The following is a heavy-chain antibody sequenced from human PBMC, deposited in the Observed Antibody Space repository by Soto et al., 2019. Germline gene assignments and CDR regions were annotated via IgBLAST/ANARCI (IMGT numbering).Heavy chain of an antibody. V-gene: IGHV3-33*01. D-gene: IGHD3-3*01. CDR2: IWYDGSNK. Sequence: GGSLRLSCAASGFTFSSYGMHWVRQAPGKGLEWVAVIWYDGSNKYYADSVKGRFTISRDNSKNTLYLQMNSLRAEDMAVYYCARGGPEWSYIDYWGQGTLVTVSS. J-gene: IGHJ4*02. CDR3: ARGGPEWSYIDY. CDR1: GFTFSSYG.